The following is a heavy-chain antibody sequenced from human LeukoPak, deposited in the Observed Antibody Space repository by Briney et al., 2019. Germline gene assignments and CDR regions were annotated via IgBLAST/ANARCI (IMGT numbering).Heavy chain of an antibody. CDR3: ASTPRGLDDAFDI. V-gene: IGHV1-2*02. CDR1: GYTFTGYY. CDR2: INPISGGT. Sequence: GASVKVSCKASGYTFTGYYMHWVRQAPGQGLEWMGWINPISGGTNYAQKFQGRVTMTRDTSISTAYMELSRLRSDDTAVYYCASTPRGLDDAFDIWGQGTMVTVSS. J-gene: IGHJ3*02. D-gene: IGHD5-12*01.